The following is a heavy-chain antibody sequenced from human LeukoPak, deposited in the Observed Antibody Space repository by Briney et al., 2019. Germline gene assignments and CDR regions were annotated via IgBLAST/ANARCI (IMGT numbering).Heavy chain of an antibody. CDR3: AKGSNYYDSSGYRNYFDY. D-gene: IGHD3-22*01. J-gene: IGHJ4*02. CDR2: ISYDGSNE. V-gene: IGHV3-30*18. CDR1: GFTFSSYG. Sequence: GGSLRLSCAASGFTFSSYGMHWVRQAPGKGLEWVAVISYDGSNEYYADSVKGRFTISRDNSKNTLYLQMNSLRAEDTAVYYCAKGSNYYDSSGYRNYFDYWGQGTLVTVSS.